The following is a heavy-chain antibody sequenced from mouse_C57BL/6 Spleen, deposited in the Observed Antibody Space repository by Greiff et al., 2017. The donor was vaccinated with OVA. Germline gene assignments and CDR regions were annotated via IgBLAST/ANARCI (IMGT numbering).Heavy chain of an antibody. J-gene: IGHJ4*01. Sequence: QVQLQQSGAELVKPGASVKISCKASGYTFTDYYINWVKQRPGQGLEWIGKIGPGSGSTYYNEKFKGKATLTADKSSSTAYMQLSSLTSEDSAVYFCASAITTVVGGDYAMDYWGQGTSVTVSS. CDR3: ASAITTVVGGDYAMDY. D-gene: IGHD1-1*01. CDR2: IGPGSGST. V-gene: IGHV1-77*01. CDR1: GYTFTDYY.